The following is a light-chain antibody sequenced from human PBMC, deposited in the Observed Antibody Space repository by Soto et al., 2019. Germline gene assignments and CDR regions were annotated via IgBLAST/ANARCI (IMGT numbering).Light chain of an antibody. J-gene: IGKJ1*01. Sequence: EIVMTQSPATLSVSPGERATLSCRASQSVSSNLAWYQQKPGQAPRLLIYGASTRATAIPARFSGSGSGTEFTLTISSLQSEAFAVYYCQQYNNWPPMAFGQGTKVEIK. CDR1: QSVSSN. CDR2: GAS. V-gene: IGKV3-15*01. CDR3: QQYNNWPPMA.